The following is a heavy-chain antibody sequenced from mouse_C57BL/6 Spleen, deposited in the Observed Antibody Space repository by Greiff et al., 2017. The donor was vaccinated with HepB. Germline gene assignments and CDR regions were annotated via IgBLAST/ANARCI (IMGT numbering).Heavy chain of an antibody. CDR2: IYPSDSET. CDR1: GYTFTSYW. V-gene: IGHV1-61*01. Sequence: QVQLKQPGAELVRPGSSVKLSCKASGYTFTSYWMDWVKQRPGQGLEWIGNIYPSDSETHYNQKFKDKATLTVDKSSSTAYMQLSSLTSEDSAVYYCASYADGAWFAYWGQGTLVTVSA. D-gene: IGHD6-5*01. J-gene: IGHJ3*01. CDR3: ASYADGAWFAY.